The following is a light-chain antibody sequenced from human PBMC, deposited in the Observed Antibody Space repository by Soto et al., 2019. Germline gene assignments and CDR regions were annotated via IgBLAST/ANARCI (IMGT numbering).Light chain of an antibody. CDR3: QHYNNWPPWT. Sequence: ILMTQSPATLSVSPGERATLSCRASQSVSNNLAWYQQKPGQAPSLLIYAASTRATGIPARFSGSGSGTESTLTSSGLPYEVFAVYCCQHYNNWPPWTFGQGTKVEIK. CDR2: AAS. V-gene: IGKV3-15*01. J-gene: IGKJ1*01. CDR1: QSVSNN.